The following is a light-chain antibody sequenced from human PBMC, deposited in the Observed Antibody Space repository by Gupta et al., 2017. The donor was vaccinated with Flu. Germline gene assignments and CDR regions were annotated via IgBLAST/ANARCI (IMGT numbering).Light chain of an antibody. Sequence: EIVLTQSPATLSLSPGERATLSCGASQSVSSSYLAWYQQKPGRAPRLLMFDASSRATGIPDRFSGSGSGTDFTLTISRLEPEDFAVYYCHQYGSSPPTFGQGTKVEIK. CDR2: DAS. J-gene: IGKJ1*01. CDR3: HQYGSSPPT. CDR1: QSVSSSY. V-gene: IGKV3D-20*01.